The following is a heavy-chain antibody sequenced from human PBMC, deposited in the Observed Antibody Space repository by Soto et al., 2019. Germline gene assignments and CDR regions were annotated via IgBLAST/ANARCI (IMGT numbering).Heavy chain of an antibody. V-gene: IGHV1-69*04. CDR3: ARDGIKAHSGYDY. CDR1: GGTFRSYT. CDR2: IIPILGIA. J-gene: IGHJ4*02. D-gene: IGHD5-12*01. Sequence: SVKVSFKASGGTFRSYTISCVRQAPGQGLEWMGRIIPILGIANYAQKFQGRVTITADKSTSTAYMELSSLRSEDTAVYYCARDGIKAHSGYDYWGQGTLVTVSS.